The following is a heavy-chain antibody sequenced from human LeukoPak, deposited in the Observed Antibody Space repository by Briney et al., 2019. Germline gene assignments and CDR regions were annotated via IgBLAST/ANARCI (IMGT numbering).Heavy chain of an antibody. CDR2: ISWNSGSI. CDR1: GFTFDDYA. D-gene: IGHD6-13*01. V-gene: IGHV3-9*01. Sequence: PGRSLRLSCAASGFTFDDYAMHWVRQAPGKGLEWVSGISWNSGSIGYADSVKGRFTISRDNAKNSLYLQMNSLRAEDTAVYYCARDLDSRYSSSWYTYYYYGMDVWGQGTTVTVSS. J-gene: IGHJ6*02. CDR3: ARDLDSRYSSSWYTYYYYGMDV.